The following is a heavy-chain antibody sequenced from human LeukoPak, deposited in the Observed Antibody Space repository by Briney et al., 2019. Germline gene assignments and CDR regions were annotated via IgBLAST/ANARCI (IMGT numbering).Heavy chain of an antibody. CDR3: ARDRPYSSWYYFDY. CDR1: GFTFSSYG. V-gene: IGHV3-33*01. CDR2: IWYDGSNK. D-gene: IGHD6-13*01. Sequence: GGSLRLSCAASGFTFSSYGMHWVRQAPGKGLEWVAVIWYDGSNKYYADSVKGRFTISKDNSKNTLYLQMNSLRAEDTAVYYCARDRPYSSWYYFDYWGQGTLVTVSS. J-gene: IGHJ4*02.